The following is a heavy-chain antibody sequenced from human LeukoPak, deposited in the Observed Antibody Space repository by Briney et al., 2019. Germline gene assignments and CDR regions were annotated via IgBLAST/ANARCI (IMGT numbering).Heavy chain of an antibody. CDR1: GFTFDDYG. D-gene: IGHD4-23*01. V-gene: IGHV3-20*04. CDR2: ITWNGGST. CDR3: ARARDYGGNAVFFDY. J-gene: IGHJ4*02. Sequence: GGSLRLSCAASGFTFDDYGMTWVRRVPGKGLEWVSGITWNGGSTGYANSMKGRFTISRDNAKNSLYLQMNSLRGEDTAFYYCARARDYGGNAVFFDYWGQGTLVTVSS.